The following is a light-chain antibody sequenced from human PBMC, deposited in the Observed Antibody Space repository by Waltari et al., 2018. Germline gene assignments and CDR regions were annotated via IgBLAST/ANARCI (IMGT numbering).Light chain of an antibody. Sequence: QSVLTQPPSVSATPGQKVTISCFGSSPNIGSNFVPWYQQFPGPAPLLLIYDTNKRPSGIPDRFSGSKPGTSATLDITGLQVGDEADYYCATWDSGLSGVFGGGTKVTVL. J-gene: IGLJ3*02. CDR3: ATWDSGLSGV. V-gene: IGLV1-51*01. CDR2: DTN. CDR1: SPNIGSNF.